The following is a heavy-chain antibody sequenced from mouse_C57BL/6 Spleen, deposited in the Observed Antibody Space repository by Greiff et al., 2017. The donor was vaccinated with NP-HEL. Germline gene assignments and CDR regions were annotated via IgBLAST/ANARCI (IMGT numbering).Heavy chain of an antibody. D-gene: IGHD1-1*01. J-gene: IGHJ2*01. CDR2: INPYNGDT. CDR3: AREAPITTVVPHFDY. V-gene: IGHV1-20*01. Sequence: VQLKQSGPELVKPGDSVKISCKASGYSFTGYFMNWVMQSHGKSLEWIGRINPYNGDTFYNQKFKGKATLTVDKSSSTAHMELRSLTSEDSAVYYCAREAPITTVVPHFDYWGQGTTLTVSS. CDR1: GYSFTGYF.